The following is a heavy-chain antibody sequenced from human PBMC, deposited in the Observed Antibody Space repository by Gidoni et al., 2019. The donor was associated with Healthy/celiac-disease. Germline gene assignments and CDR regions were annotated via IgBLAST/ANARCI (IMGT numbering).Heavy chain of an antibody. D-gene: IGHD2-21*02. CDR1: GFTFDAYA. CDR2: ISWNSGSI. CDR3: AKVPTRCGGDCWYYFDY. V-gene: IGHV3-9*01. J-gene: IGHJ4*02. Sequence: EVQLVASGGGLVQLGRSLRLSCAAYGFTFDAYAMHWVRQAPGKGLEWVSGISWNSGSIGYADSVKGRFTISRDNAKNSLYLQMNSLRAEDTALYYCAKVPTRCGGDCWYYFDYWGQGTLVTVSS.